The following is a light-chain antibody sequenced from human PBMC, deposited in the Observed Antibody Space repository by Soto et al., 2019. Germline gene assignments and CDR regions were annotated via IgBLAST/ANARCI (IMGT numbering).Light chain of an antibody. V-gene: IGKV3-11*01. CDR1: QNISNY. CDR2: DVS. CDR3: QQRSNWPRT. Sequence: IVLTQSPATLSLSPGKRATLSCRASQNISNYLIWYQQKAGQAPRLLIYDVSNRAAGIPARFSGSGSGTDFTLTSSSLEPEDFAVYYCQQRSNWPRTFGQGTKVEIK. J-gene: IGKJ1*01.